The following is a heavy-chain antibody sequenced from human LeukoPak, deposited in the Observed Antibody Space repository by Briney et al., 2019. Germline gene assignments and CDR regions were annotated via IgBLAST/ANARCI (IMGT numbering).Heavy chain of an antibody. CDR1: GGSISSYY. D-gene: IGHD2-2*01. CDR3: ATEYCASSSCRFDS. J-gene: IGHJ4*02. Sequence: SETLSLTCTVSGGSISSYYWSWIRQPPGKGLEWIGYIYNSGSTNYNPSLKSRVIISLDTSKKQFSLKLTSVTAADTAIYYCATEYCASSSCRFDSWGQGTLVTVSS. V-gene: IGHV4-59*01. CDR2: IYNSGST.